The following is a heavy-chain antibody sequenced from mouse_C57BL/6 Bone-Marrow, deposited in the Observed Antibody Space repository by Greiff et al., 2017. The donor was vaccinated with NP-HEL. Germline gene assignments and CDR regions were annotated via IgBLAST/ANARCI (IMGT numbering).Heavy chain of an antibody. CDR3: ARPQLRSPWFAY. CDR2: INPSNGGT. V-gene: IGHV1-53*01. D-gene: IGHD3-2*02. Sequence: VQLQQPGTELVKPGASVKLSCKASGYTFTSYWLHWVKQRPGQGLEWIGNINPSNGGTNYNEKFKSKATLTVDKSSSTAYMQLSSLTSEDSAVYYCARPQLRSPWFAYWGQGTLVTVSA. CDR1: GYTFTSYW. J-gene: IGHJ3*01.